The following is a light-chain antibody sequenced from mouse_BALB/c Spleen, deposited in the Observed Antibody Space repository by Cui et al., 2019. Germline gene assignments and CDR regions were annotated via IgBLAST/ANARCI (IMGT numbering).Light chain of an antibody. CDR1: SSVSY. CDR3: QQWSSNPPT. CDR2: DTS. Sequence: HIVLTQSPAIMSATPREKGTMTCSASSSVSYMNWYKQKSGTSHKRWIYDTSKLASGVPARFSGSGSGTSYSLTISRMEAEDAATYYCQQWSSNPPTFGGGTKLEIK. V-gene: IGKV4-59*01. J-gene: IGKJ1*01.